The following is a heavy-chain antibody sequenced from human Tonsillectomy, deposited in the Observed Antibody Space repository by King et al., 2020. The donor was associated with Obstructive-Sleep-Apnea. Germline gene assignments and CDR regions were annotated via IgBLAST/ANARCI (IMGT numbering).Heavy chain of an antibody. CDR2: IYSGGST. J-gene: IGHJ6*02. Sequence: VQLVESGGGLVQPGGSLRLSCAASGFTVSSNYMSWVRQAPGKGLEWVSVIYSGGSTYYADSVKGRFTISRDNSKNTLYLQMNSLRAEDTAVYYCAREIVVVEGGYYYYGMDVWGQGTTVTVSS. CDR3: AREIVVVEGGYYYYGMDV. V-gene: IGHV3-66*01. CDR1: GFTVSSNY. D-gene: IGHD2-15*01.